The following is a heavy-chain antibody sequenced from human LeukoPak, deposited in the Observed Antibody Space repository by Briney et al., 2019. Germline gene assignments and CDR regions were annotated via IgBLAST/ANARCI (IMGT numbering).Heavy chain of an antibody. V-gene: IGHV3-23*01. CDR3: AKEGYRYGYAIDY. Sequence: GGSLRLSCAASGFTFSSFAMSWVRQAPGKGLEWVSGVSGNGGSTYYADSVKGRFTISRDNSKNTLYLQMNSLRAEDTAVYYCAKEGYRYGYAIDYWGQGTLVTVSS. J-gene: IGHJ4*02. D-gene: IGHD5-18*01. CDR2: VSGNGGST. CDR1: GFTFSSFA.